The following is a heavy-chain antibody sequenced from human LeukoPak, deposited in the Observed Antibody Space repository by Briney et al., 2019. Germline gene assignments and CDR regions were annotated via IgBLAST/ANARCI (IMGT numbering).Heavy chain of an antibody. Sequence: PGGSLRLSCAASGFTFSSYAMHWVRQAPGKGLEWVAVISYDGSNKYYADSVKGRFTISRDNAKNSLYLQMNSLRAEDTAVYYCARDSPSGGSCFDYWGQGTLVTVSS. CDR2: ISYDGSNK. J-gene: IGHJ4*02. CDR3: ARDSPSGGSCFDY. V-gene: IGHV3-30-3*01. D-gene: IGHD2-15*01. CDR1: GFTFSSYA.